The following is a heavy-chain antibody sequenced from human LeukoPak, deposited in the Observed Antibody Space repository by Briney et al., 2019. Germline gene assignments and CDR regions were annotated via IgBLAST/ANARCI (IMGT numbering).Heavy chain of an antibody. Sequence: PSETLSLTCTVSGESVSSTSYYWSWIRQPPGKELQWIGYIYYGGSPNYNPSLKSRVTISLDTSKNQFSLKLNSVTAADTAVYYCVSSNPTGYHYHYYGMDVWGKGTTVIVSS. CDR1: GESVSSTSYY. CDR3: VSSNPTGYHYHYYGMDV. V-gene: IGHV4-61*01. CDR2: IYYGGSP. D-gene: IGHD1-14*01. J-gene: IGHJ6*04.